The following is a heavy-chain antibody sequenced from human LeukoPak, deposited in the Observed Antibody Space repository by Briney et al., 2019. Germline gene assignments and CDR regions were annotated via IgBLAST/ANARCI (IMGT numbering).Heavy chain of an antibody. J-gene: IGHJ4*02. CDR2: IYSGGST. Sequence: PSETLSLTCAVYGGSFSGYYWSWVRQAPGKGLEWVSVIYSGGSTFYADSVKGRFTISRDNSKNTLYLQMNSLRAEDTAVYYCARDGPSIAVAVYYFDYWGQGTLVTVSS. D-gene: IGHD6-19*01. V-gene: IGHV3-53*01. CDR3: ARDGPSIAVAVYYFDY. CDR1: GGSFSGYY.